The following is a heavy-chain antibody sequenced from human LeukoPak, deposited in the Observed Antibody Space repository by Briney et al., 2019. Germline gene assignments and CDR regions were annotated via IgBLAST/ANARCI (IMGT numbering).Heavy chain of an antibody. V-gene: IGHV1-69*06. CDR2: IIPIFGTA. CDR1: GGTFSSYA. CDR3: ARIRDGYNDAYDI. Sequence: SVKVSCKASGGTFSSYAISWERQAPGQGLEWMGGIIPIFGTANYAQKFQGRVTITADKSTSTAYMELSSLRSEDTAIYYCARIRDGYNDAYDIWGQGTVVTVPS. D-gene: IGHD5-24*01. J-gene: IGHJ3*02.